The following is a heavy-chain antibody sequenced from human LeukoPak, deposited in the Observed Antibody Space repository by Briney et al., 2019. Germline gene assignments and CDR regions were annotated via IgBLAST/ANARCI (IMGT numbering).Heavy chain of an antibody. CDR3: ARLVIAARPRHYYYYYMDV. Sequence: SETLSLTCAVYNGSFSGYYWSWIRQPPGKGLEWIGEINHRGSTNNNPSLKSRVTISVDTSKNQFSLKLTSVTAADTAVYYCARLVIAARPRHYYYYYMDVWGKGTTVTVSS. D-gene: IGHD6-6*01. CDR1: NGSFSGYY. CDR2: INHRGST. V-gene: IGHV4-34*01. J-gene: IGHJ6*03.